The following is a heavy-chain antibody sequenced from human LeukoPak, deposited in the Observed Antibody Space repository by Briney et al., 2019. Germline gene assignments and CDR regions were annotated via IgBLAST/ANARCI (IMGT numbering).Heavy chain of an antibody. V-gene: IGHV3-7*01. J-gene: IGHJ4*02. CDR3: AREDHSKYEY. D-gene: IGHD4-11*01. CDR1: GFTFSTYW. Sequence: GGSLRLSCVASGFTFSTYWMSWVRQAPGKGPEWVASIKQDGSEKFYVDSVKGRFTISKDNAKNSLYLQMNSLRAEDTAVYYCAREDHSKYEYWGQGTLVTVSS. CDR2: IKQDGSEK.